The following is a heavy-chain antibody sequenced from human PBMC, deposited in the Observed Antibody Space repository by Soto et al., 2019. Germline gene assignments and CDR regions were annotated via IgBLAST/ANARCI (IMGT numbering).Heavy chain of an antibody. D-gene: IGHD3-16*02. CDR2: IYYSGST. CDR3: ARSRYDYIWGSYRYIDY. J-gene: IGHJ4*02. Sequence: QLQLQESGPGLVKPSETLSLTCSVSGGSISSSSYYWGWIRQPPGKGLEWIGSIYYSGSTYYNPSLKSRVTISVDTSKNQFSLKLSSVTAADTAVYYCARSRYDYIWGSYRYIDYWGQGTLVTVSS. V-gene: IGHV4-39*01. CDR1: GGSISSSSYY.